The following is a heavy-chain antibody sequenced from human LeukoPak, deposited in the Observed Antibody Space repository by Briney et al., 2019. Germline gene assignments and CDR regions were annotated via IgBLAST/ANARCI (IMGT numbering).Heavy chain of an antibody. V-gene: IGHV4-34*01. D-gene: IGHD3-10*01. CDR2: INHSGST. CDR3: ARGRYQGYYYGSGSPRFDP. Sequence: SETLSLTCAVYGGSFSGYYWSWIRQPPGKGLEWIGEINHSGSTNYNPSLKSRVTMSVDTSKNQFSLKLSSVTAADTAVYYCARGRYQGYYYGSGSPRFDPWGQGTLVTVSS. J-gene: IGHJ5*02. CDR1: GGSFSGYY.